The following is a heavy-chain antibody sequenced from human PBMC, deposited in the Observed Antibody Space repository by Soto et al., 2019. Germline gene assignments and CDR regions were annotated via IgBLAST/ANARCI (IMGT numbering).Heavy chain of an antibody. CDR1: GFTFSPYA. V-gene: IGHV3-23*01. CDR2: ISGSGGNT. J-gene: IGHJ6*02. CDR3: AKGLRRLLRTQYYYGLDV. Sequence: QPGGSLRLSCSASGFTFSPYAMTWVRQAPGKGLEWGTSISGSGGNTNYADSVKGRLTVSRDNSKRTLSLQMNSLTEEDTAIYYCAKGLRRLLRTQYYYGLDVWGRGTTVTVSS. D-gene: IGHD3-16*01.